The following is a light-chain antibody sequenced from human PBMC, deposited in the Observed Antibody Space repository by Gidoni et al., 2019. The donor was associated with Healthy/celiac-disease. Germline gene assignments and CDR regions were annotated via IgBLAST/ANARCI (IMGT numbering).Light chain of an antibody. CDR3: QQAWA. CDR1: QRVSSY. Sequence: EIVLTQSPATLSLSPGERATLSCRASQRVSSYLAWYQQQPGQAPRLLIYDASNRATGIPARFSGSGSGTDFTLTISSLEPEDFAVYYCQQAWAFGPXTKVDIK. CDR2: DAS. J-gene: IGKJ3*01. V-gene: IGKV3-11*01.